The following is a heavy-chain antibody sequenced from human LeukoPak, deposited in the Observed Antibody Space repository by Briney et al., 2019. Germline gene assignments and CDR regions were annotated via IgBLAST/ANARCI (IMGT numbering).Heavy chain of an antibody. CDR1: GYTFTSYG. J-gene: IGHJ3*02. CDR2: ISAYNGNT. D-gene: IGHD3-10*01. V-gene: IGHV1-18*01. CDR3: ARDRIKRFGEAARESDI. Sequence: GASVKVSCKASGYTFTSYGISWVRQAPGQGLEWRGWISAYNGNTNYAQKLQGRVTMTTDTSTSTAYMELRSLRSDDTAVYYCARDRIKRFGEAARESDIWGQGTMDTVSS.